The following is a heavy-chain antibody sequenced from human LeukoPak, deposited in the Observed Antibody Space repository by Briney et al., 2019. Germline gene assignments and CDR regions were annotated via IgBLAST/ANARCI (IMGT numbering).Heavy chain of an antibody. CDR2: ISAYSGNT. J-gene: IGHJ6*03. CDR1: GYTFTSYG. V-gene: IGHV1-18*01. CDR3: ARGYYYDSSGFYYYYYMDV. D-gene: IGHD3-22*01. Sequence: ASVKVSCKASGYTFTSYGISWVRQAPGQGLEWMGWISAYSGNTNYAQKLQGRVTMTTDTSTSTAYMELRSLRSDDTAVYYCARGYYYDSSGFYYYYYMDVWGKGTTVTVSS.